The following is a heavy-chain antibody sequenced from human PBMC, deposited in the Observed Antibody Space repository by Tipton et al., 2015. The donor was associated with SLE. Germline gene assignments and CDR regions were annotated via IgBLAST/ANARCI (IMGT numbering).Heavy chain of an antibody. CDR3: ARNLRQLVPNSQNY. J-gene: IGHJ4*02. CDR1: GGSISSGSYY. CDR2: IYCSGST. Sequence: TLSLTCTVSGGSISSGSYYWSWIRQPAGKGLEWIGYIYCSGSTNYNPSLKSRVTISIDTSKNQFSLKLSSVTAADTAVYYCARNLRQLVPNSQNYWGQGTLVTVSS. V-gene: IGHV4-61*10. D-gene: IGHD6-6*01.